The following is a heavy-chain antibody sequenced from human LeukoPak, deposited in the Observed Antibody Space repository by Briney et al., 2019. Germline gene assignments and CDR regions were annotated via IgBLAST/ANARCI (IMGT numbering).Heavy chain of an antibody. CDR2: IIPIFGTT. V-gene: IGHV1-69*05. D-gene: IGHD3-22*01. Sequence: SVKVSCKASGGTFSSFAISWVRQAPGQGLEWMGRIIPIFGTTNYAQKFQGRVTITTDESTSTAYMELSSLRSEDTAVYYCARDKYYYDSSGYYPLDDYWGQGTLVTVSS. CDR1: GGTFSSFA. CDR3: ARDKYYYDSSGYYPLDDY. J-gene: IGHJ4*02.